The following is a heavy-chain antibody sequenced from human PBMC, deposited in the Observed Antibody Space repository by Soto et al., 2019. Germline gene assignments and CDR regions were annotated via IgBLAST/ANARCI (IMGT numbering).Heavy chain of an antibody. D-gene: IGHD1-26*01. CDR2: INEDGSEE. CDR1: VFSISDYW. Sequence: EVQMVESGGGLVQPGGSLRLACAASVFSISDYWMSWGRQAPGKGLEWVGNINEDGSEENYVDFVKGRFTISRDIARNSLYLQMNRLRVEDTAVYYCCHTWVGGQGTLVTVSS. J-gene: IGHJ4*02. CDR3: CHTWV. V-gene: IGHV3-7*01.